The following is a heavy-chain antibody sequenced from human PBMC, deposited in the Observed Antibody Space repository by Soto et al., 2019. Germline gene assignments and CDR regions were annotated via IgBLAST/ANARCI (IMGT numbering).Heavy chain of an antibody. CDR3: ARAYYYDTSGFWGFDY. Sequence: GGSMRLSCAASGFTFDTYWIHWVRQAPGKGLAWVSGINSDGRSTTYADSVKGRFTIARDNAKNTLYLQMNSLRAEDTAVYYCARAYYYDTSGFWGFDYWGQGTLVTVSS. CDR2: INSDGRST. D-gene: IGHD3-22*01. J-gene: IGHJ4*02. CDR1: GFTFDTYW. V-gene: IGHV3-74*01.